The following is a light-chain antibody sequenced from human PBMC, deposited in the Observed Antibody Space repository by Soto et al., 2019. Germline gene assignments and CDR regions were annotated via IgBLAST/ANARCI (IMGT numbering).Light chain of an antibody. J-gene: IGLJ1*01. CDR2: DVS. V-gene: IGLV2-14*03. CDR1: SSDVGGHDY. CDR3: SSYTTSSTYV. Sequence: QSVLTQPASVSGSPLQSITISCTGTSSDVGGHDYVSWYQHHTGKAPKLMIYDVSNRPSGVSNRFSGSKSGNTASLTISGLQAEDEADYYCSSYTTSSTYVFGTGTKVTXL.